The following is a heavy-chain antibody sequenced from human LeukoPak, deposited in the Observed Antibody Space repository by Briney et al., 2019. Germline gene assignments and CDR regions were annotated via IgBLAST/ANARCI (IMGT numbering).Heavy chain of an antibody. J-gene: IGHJ4*02. Sequence: SQTLSLTCTVSGGSISRGGYCWSWIRQHPGKGLEWIGYIDYSGSTFYNPSLKSRLTMSIDTSKNQFSLRLSSVTAADTAVYYCAADTSGYRIFNYWGQGTLVTVSS. CDR2: IDYSGST. CDR3: AADTSGYRIFNY. CDR1: GGSISRGGYC. D-gene: IGHD3-22*01. V-gene: IGHV4-31*03.